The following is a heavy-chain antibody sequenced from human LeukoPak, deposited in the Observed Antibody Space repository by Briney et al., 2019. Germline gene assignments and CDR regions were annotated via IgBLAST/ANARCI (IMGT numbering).Heavy chain of an antibody. CDR1: GFTFSSYA. CDR3: AKEWAYWGGDCYPPEYFQH. J-gene: IGHJ1*01. D-gene: IGHD2-21*02. CDR2: ISGSGGST. V-gene: IGHV3-23*01. Sequence: PGGSLRLSCAASGFTFSSYAMSWVRQAPGKGLEWVSAISGSGGSTYYADSEKGRFTLSRHYSKYTVYLQMNRLRAEDTAVYDCAKEWAYWGGDCYPPEYFQHWGQGTLVTVSS.